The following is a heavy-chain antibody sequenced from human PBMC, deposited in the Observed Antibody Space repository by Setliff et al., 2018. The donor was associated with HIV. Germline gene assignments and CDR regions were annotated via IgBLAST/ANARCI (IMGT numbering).Heavy chain of an antibody. Sequence: GGSLRLSCAASGFSFSDYYMSWIRQAPGKGLECISYISDSDTDIYYADSVRGRFTISRDNAKNSLYLQMNSLRAEDTAVYYRAKVPGIAAAGLGESYGMDVWGQGTTVTVSS. D-gene: IGHD6-13*01. V-gene: IGHV3-11*01. J-gene: IGHJ6*02. CDR2: ISDSDTDI. CDR3: AKVPGIAAAGLGESYGMDV. CDR1: GFSFSDYY.